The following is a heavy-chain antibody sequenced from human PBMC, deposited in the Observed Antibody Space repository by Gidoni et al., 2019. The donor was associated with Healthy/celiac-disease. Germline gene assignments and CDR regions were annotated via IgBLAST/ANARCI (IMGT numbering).Heavy chain of an antibody. J-gene: IGHJ4*02. CDR2: ISSRSSYI. D-gene: IGHD3-22*01. V-gene: IGHV3-21*01. CDR3: ARDYYDSSERNDY. CDR1: GFTFSSYS. Sequence: EVQLVESGGGLVKPGGSLRLSCAASGFTFSSYSMNWVRQAPGKGLEWVSSISSRSSYIYYADSVKGRFTISRDNAKNSLYLQMNSLRAEDTAVYYCARDYYDSSERNDYWGQGTLVTVSS.